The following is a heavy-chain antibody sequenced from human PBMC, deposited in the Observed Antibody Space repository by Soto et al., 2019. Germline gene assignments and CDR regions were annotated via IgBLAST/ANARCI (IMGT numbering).Heavy chain of an antibody. CDR2: ISGSGGST. CDR1: GFTFSSYA. D-gene: IGHD3-10*01. CDR3: AKDHEELVTMVRGVISAFDI. J-gene: IGHJ3*02. Sequence: GGSLRLSCAASGFTFSSYAMSWVRQAPGKGLEWVSAISGSGGSTYYADSVKGRFTISRDNSKNTLYLQMNSLRAEDTAVYYCAKDHEELVTMVRGVISAFDIWGQGTMVTVSS. V-gene: IGHV3-23*01.